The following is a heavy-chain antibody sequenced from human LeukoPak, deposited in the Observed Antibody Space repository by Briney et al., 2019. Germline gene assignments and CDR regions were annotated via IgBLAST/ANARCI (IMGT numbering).Heavy chain of an antibody. CDR3: ARASWDYYDSSGYYYGSDY. CDR2: MSSSGNTI. Sequence: GGSLRLSCAASGFTFSDYYMSWIRQAPGKGLEWVSYMSSSGNTIYYADSVKGRFTISRDNAKNSLFLQMNSLRADDTAVYYCARASWDYYDSSGYYYGSDYWGQGTLVTVSS. V-gene: IGHV3-11*01. D-gene: IGHD3-22*01. CDR1: GFTFSDYY. J-gene: IGHJ4*02.